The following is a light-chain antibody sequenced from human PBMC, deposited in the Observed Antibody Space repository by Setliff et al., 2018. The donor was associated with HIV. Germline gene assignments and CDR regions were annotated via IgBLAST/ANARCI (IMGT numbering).Light chain of an antibody. CDR2: DVS. J-gene: IGLJ1*01. V-gene: IGLV2-14*03. Sequence: QSALTQPASVSGSPGQSITISCTGTSSDVGGYNYVSWYQQHPGKAPKLIIYDVSNRPSGVSNRFSGSKSGNTASLTISGLQAEDETDYYCSSYTSTLYVFGSGTKV. CDR3: SSYTSTLYV. CDR1: SSDVGGYNY.